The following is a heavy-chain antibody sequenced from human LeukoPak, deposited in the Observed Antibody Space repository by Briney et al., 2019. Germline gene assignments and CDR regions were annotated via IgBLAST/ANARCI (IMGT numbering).Heavy chain of an antibody. Sequence: PGGSLRLSCAASGFTFSSYAMSWVRQAPGKGLEWVSAISGSGGSTYYADSVKGRFTISRDNSENTLYLEMNSLRTEDTAAYYCARGPSSGRGLFEYWGQGTLVTVSS. D-gene: IGHD6-19*01. CDR1: GFTFSSYA. CDR3: ARGPSSGRGLFEY. CDR2: ISGSGGST. J-gene: IGHJ4*02. V-gene: IGHV3-23*01.